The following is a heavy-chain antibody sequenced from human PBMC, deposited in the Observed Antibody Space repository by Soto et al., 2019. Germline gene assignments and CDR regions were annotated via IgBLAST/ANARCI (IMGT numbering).Heavy chain of an antibody. CDR3: AKSLVTPSDAFDL. CDR2: ISDPGTST. V-gene: IGHV3-23*01. D-gene: IGHD2-21*02. Sequence: GGSLRLCCAASGFTFGNYAMNWVRQAPGKGLEWISSISDPGTSTYYANSVKGRFSMSRDNSKNTLLLQMNRLRADDTAVYFCAKSLVTPSDAFDLWGRGTLVTVSS. J-gene: IGHJ3*01. CDR1: GFTFGNYA.